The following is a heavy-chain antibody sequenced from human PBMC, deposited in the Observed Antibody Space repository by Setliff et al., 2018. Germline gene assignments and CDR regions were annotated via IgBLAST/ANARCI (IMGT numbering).Heavy chain of an antibody. CDR3: TVYNTGSSKDHY. J-gene: IGHJ4*02. D-gene: IGHD2-8*02. CDR2: INHSGST. Sequence: SETLSLSCAASGFTFSTYGLIWIRQPPGKGLEWIGEINHSGSTNYNPSLKSRVTISVDTSKNQFSLKLSSVTAADTALYYCTVYNTGSSKDHYWGQGTPVTVSS. CDR1: GFTFSTYG. V-gene: IGHV4-34*08.